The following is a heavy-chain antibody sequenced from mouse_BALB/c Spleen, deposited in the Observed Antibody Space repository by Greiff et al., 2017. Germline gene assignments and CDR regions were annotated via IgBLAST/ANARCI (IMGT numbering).Heavy chain of an antibody. D-gene: IGHD1-1*02. J-gene: IGHJ2*01. CDR1: GFTFSSYG. V-gene: IGHV5-6*02. CDR2: ISSGGSYT. Sequence: VMLVESGGDLVKPGGSLKLSCAASGFTFSSYGMSWVRQTPDKRLEWVATISSGGSYTYYPDSVKGRFTISRDNAKNTLYLQMSSLKSEDTAMYYCARRGLSGFDYWGQGTTLTVSS. CDR3: ARRGLSGFDY.